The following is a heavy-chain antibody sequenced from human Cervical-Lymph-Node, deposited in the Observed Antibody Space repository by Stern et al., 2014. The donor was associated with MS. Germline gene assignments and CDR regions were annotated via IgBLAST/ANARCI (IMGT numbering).Heavy chain of an antibody. Sequence: EVKLVESGGDLVQPGGSLRLSCAASGFTVSSFYMSWVRQAPGKGLAWVSVIYAGCRTNSADSVKGRFTIARDNSKNTLYLQMSSLRAEDTATYYWARVQNFYDSSGFDPWGPGTLVTVSS. CDR3: ARVQNFYDSSGFDP. D-gene: IGHD3-22*01. CDR2: IYAGCRT. V-gene: IGHV3-66*02. CDR1: GFTVSSFY. J-gene: IGHJ4*02.